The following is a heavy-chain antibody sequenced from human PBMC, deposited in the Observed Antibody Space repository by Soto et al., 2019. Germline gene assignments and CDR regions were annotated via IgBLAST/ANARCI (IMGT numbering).Heavy chain of an antibody. CDR1: DGSSSGYY. D-gene: IGHD3-10*02. CDR3: ARGRITMLH. V-gene: IGHV4-34*01. Sequence: QVQLQQWGAGLLKPSETLSLTCTVYDGSSSGYYWSWVRQPPGKGLEWIGEINPSGSTNYNPSLKSRVTISVDTSNNQFSLNVNPVTAADTAVYYCARGRITMLHWGQGTLVTVSS. J-gene: IGHJ4*02. CDR2: INPSGST.